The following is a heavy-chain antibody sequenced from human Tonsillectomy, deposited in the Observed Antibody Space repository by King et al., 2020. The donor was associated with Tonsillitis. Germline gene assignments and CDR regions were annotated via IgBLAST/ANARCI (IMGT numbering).Heavy chain of an antibody. J-gene: IGHJ4*02. CDR1: GGSISSGTYY. CDR3: ARKYDFWSGYYTEYYFDY. V-gene: IGHV4-61*02. CDR2: IYTTGST. D-gene: IGHD3-3*01. Sequence: VQLQESGPGLVKPSQTLSLTCTVSGGSISSGTYYWSWIRQPAGKGLEWIGRIYTTGSTNYNPSLKSRVTISVDTSKNQFSLKLSSVTAADTAVYYCARKYDFWSGYYTEYYFDYWGQGTLVTVSS.